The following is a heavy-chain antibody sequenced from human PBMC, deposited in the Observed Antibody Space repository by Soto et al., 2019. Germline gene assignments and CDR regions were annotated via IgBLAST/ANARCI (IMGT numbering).Heavy chain of an antibody. CDR2: INAGNGNT. CDR3: ARALLTIFGVVNYYYYGMDV. D-gene: IGHD3-3*01. Sequence: GASVKVSCKASGYTFTSYAMHWVRQAPGQRLEWMGWINAGNGNTKYSQKFQGRVTITRDTSASTAYMELSSLRSEDTAVYYCARALLTIFGVVNYYYYGMDVWGQGTTVTVSS. CDR1: GYTFTSYA. J-gene: IGHJ6*02. V-gene: IGHV1-3*01.